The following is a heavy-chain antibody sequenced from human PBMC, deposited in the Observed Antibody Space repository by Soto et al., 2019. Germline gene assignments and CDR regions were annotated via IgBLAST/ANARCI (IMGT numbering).Heavy chain of an antibody. CDR1: GFTFSSYG. J-gene: IGHJ6*02. Sequence: GGSVRLSCAASGFTFSSYGMHWVRQAPGKGLEWVAVISYDGSNKYYADSVKGRFTISRDNSKNTLYLQMSSLRAEDTAVYYCAKDIEGLVRYYGMDVWGQGTTVTVSS. CDR2: ISYDGSNK. V-gene: IGHV3-30*18. D-gene: IGHD2-15*01. CDR3: AKDIEGLVRYYGMDV.